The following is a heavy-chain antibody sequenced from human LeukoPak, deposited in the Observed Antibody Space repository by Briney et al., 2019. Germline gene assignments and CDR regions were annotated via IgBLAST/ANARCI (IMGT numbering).Heavy chain of an antibody. V-gene: IGHV1-2*04. Sequence: ASVKVSCKASGYTFTGYYMHWVRQAPGQGLEWMGWINPNSGGTNYAQKFQGWVTMTRDMSISTAYMELSRLRSDDTAVYYCARGPYSGYDWGLDYWGQGTLVTVSS. CDR3: ARGPYSGYDWGLDY. D-gene: IGHD5-12*01. J-gene: IGHJ4*02. CDR2: INPNSGGT. CDR1: GYTFTGYY.